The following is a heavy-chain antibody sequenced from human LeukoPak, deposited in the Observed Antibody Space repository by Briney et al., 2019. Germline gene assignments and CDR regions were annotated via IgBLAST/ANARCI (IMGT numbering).Heavy chain of an antibody. D-gene: IGHD2-15*01. CDR2: ISYDGSNK. V-gene: IGHV3-30*18. CDR3: ANASGGSCYGVCFDY. CDR1: GFTHSSYG. J-gene: IGHJ4*02. Sequence: GGSLRLSCAASGFTHSSYGMHWVRQAPGKGLEWVAVISYDGSNKYYADSVKGRFTISRDNSKNTLYLQMNSLRAEDTAVYYCANASGGSCYGVCFDYWGQGTLVTVSS.